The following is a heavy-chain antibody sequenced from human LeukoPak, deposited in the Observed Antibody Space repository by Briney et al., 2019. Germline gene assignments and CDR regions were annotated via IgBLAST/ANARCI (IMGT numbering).Heavy chain of an antibody. CDR3: ARGRVSSSTWYSTYYYYFYMDA. J-gene: IGHJ6*03. CDR1: DDSITMYY. V-gene: IGHV4-59*01. D-gene: IGHD1-1*01. Sequence: SETLSLTCSVSDDSITMYYWTWIRQPPGKGLEWIGYVDHTGSTNFNPSLNGRVSISRDTTNNLFSLRLRSVTAADTAVYFCARGRVSSSTWYSTYYYYFYMDAWGKGTTVTVSS. CDR2: VDHTGST.